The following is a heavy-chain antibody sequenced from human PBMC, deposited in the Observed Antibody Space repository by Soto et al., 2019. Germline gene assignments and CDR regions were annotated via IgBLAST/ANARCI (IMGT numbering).Heavy chain of an antibody. CDR2: ISYDGSNK. J-gene: IGHJ4*02. D-gene: IGHD6-13*01. CDR3: ARGIAAAGTTGNDY. Sequence: GGSLRLSCAASGFTFSSYAMHWVRQAPGKGLGWVAVISYDGSNKYYADSVKGRFTISRDNSKNTLYLQMNSLRAEDTAVYYCARGIAAAGTTGNDYWGQGTLVTVSS. CDR1: GFTFSSYA. V-gene: IGHV3-30-3*01.